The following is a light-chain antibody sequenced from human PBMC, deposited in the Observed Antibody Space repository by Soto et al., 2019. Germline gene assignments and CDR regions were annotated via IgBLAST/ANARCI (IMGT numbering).Light chain of an antibody. CDR1: QSISSW. CDR2: DAS. V-gene: IGKV1-5*01. Sequence: DIQMTRSPSTLSASVGDRVTITCRASQSISSWVAWYQQKPGKAPKLLIYDASSLESGVPSRFSGSGSGTEFTLTISSLQPDDFATYYCQQYNSYSTFGQGTRLEIK. J-gene: IGKJ5*01. CDR3: QQYNSYST.